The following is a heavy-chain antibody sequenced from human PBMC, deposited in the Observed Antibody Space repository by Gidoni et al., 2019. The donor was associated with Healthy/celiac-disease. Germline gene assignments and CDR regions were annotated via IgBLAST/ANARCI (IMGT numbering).Heavy chain of an antibody. D-gene: IGHD3-16*02. V-gene: IGHV2-26*01. J-gene: IGHJ4*02. Sequence: QVTLKESGPVLVKPTETLTLTCTVSGFSLSNARMGVSWSRQPPGKALEWLAHIFSNDEKSYSTSLKSRLTISKDTSKSQVVLTMTNMDPVDTATYYCARILSLVYFDYWGQGTLVTVSS. CDR1: GFSLSNARMG. CDR2: IFSNDEK. CDR3: ARILSLVYFDY.